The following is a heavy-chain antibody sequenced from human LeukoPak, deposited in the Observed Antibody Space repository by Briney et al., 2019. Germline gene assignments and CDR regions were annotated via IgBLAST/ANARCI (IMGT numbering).Heavy chain of an antibody. J-gene: IGHJ3*02. CDR2: IYYSRST. D-gene: IGHD3-22*01. V-gene: IGHV4-39*01. CDR3: ARGQDYYDTSGYAFDI. CDR1: GGSISSSNYY. Sequence: PSGTLSLTCTVSGGSISSSNYYWGWIPQPPGKGLEWLGIIYYSRSTYYNPSLKSRITISVDTSKNQFNLKLSSVTAADTAVYYCARGQDYYDTSGYAFDIWGQGTMVTVSS.